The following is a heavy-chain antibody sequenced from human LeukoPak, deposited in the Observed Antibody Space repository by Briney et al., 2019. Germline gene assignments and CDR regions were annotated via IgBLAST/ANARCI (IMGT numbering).Heavy chain of an antibody. CDR1: GFPFSSYW. Sequence: GGSLRLSCVTSGFPFSSYWMTWVRQAPGKGLEWVANIKQDGSKKSYVDSVKGRFTISRDNAKNSLYLQMNSLRAEDTAIYYCTRVGYIDEGIDYWGQGTLVTVSS. CDR2: IKQDGSKK. CDR3: TRVGYIDEGIDY. J-gene: IGHJ4*02. D-gene: IGHD5-24*01. V-gene: IGHV3-7*04.